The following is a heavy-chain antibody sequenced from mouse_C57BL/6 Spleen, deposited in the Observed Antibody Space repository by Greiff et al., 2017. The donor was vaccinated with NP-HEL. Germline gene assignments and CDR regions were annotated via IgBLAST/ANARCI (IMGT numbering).Heavy chain of an antibody. CDR2: ISSGSSTI. J-gene: IGHJ4*01. Sequence: EVQRVESGGGLVKPGGSLTLSCAASGFTFSDYGMHWVRQAPEKGLEWVAYISSGSSTIYYADTVKGRFTISRDNAKNTMFLQMTSLRSEDTAMYYCAREGIGTGMDYWGQGTSVTVSS. CDR1: GFTFSDYG. V-gene: IGHV5-17*01. D-gene: IGHD4-1*01. CDR3: AREGIGTGMDY.